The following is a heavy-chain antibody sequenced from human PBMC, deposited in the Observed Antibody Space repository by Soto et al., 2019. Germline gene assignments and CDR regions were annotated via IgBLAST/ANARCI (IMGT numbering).Heavy chain of an antibody. J-gene: IGHJ3*02. CDR1: GFTFSSYA. V-gene: IGHV3-64*01. D-gene: IGHD7-27*01. Sequence: EVQLVESGGGLVQPGGSLRLSCAASGFTFSSYAMHWVRQAPGKGLEYVSAISSNGGSTYYANSVKGRFTISRDNSRNTLYLQMGSLSAEDMAVYYCARALGYAFDIWGQGTMVTVSS. CDR3: ARALGYAFDI. CDR2: ISSNGGST.